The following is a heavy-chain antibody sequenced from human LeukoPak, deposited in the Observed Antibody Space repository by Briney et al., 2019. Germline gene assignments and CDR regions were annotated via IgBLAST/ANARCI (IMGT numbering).Heavy chain of an antibody. D-gene: IGHD3-16*01. CDR3: ARTHTYYFDY. J-gene: IGHJ4*02. Sequence: SQTLSLTCAVSGGSISSGGYSWSWIRQPPGKGLEWIGYIYHSGGTYYNPSLKSRVTISVDTSKNQFSLKLSSVTAADTALYYCARTHTYYFDYWSQGTLVTVSS. CDR2: IYHSGGT. CDR1: GGSISSGGYS. V-gene: IGHV4-30-2*05.